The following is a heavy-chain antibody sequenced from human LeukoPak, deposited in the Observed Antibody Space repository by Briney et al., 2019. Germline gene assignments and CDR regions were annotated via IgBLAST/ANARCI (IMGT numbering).Heavy chain of an antibody. CDR3: ARDLTTVTEFDY. D-gene: IGHD4-11*01. V-gene: IGHV1-24*01. J-gene: IGHJ4*02. CDR2: FDPEDGET. CDR1: GYTLTELS. Sequence: GASVKVSCKVSGYTLTELSMHWVRQAPGKGLEWMGGFDPEDGETIYAQKFQGRVTMTRDTSISTAYMELSRLRSDDTAVYYCARDLTTVTEFDYWGQGTLVTVSS.